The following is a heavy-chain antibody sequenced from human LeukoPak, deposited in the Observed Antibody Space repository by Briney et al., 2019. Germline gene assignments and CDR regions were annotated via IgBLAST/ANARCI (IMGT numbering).Heavy chain of an antibody. V-gene: IGHV1-3*01. CDR1: GYTFTSYA. J-gene: IGHJ6*03. D-gene: IGHD6-25*01. Sequence: ASVKLSCKASGYTFTSYAVHWVRQAPGQRPEWMGWINAGNNYTKYSQNFQGRVSITSDTSASTAYMELSSLRSEDTAVYYCARLGGRIYFYMDFWGKGTTVTVSS. CDR3: ARLGGRIYFYMDF. CDR2: INAGNNYT.